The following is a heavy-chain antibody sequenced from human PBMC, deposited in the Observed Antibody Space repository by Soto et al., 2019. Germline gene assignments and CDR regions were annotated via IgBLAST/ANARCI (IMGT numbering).Heavy chain of an antibody. CDR2: IIPIFGTA. J-gene: IGHJ4*02. CDR1: GGTFSSYA. V-gene: IGHV1-69*13. Sequence: GASVKVSCKASGGTFSSYAISWVRQAPGQGLEWMGGIIPIFGTANYAQKFQGRVTITADESTSTAYMELSSLRSEDTAVYYCARDISEMAYYYFDYWGQGTLVTVSS. CDR3: ARDISEMAYYYFDY. D-gene: IGHD3-10*01.